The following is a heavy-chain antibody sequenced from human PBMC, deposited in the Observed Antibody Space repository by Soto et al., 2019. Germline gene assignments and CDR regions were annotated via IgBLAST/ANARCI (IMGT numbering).Heavy chain of an antibody. D-gene: IGHD6-13*01. CDR2: IYHSGST. Sequence: PSESLSLPCAVSGGSMRSSNWWSWVRQPPGKGLEWIGEIYHSGSTNYNPSLKSRVTISVDKSKNQFSLKLSSVTAADTAVYYCARGAAAATDYYYYCMDVWGQGTTVTVPS. J-gene: IGHJ6*02. CDR3: ARGAAAATDYYYYCMDV. CDR1: GGSMRSSNW. V-gene: IGHV4-4*02.